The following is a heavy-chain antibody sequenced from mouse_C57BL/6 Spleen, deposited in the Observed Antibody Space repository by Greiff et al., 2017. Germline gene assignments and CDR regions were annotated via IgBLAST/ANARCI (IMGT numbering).Heavy chain of an antibody. CDR1: GFTFSDYG. D-gene: IGHD2-1*01. J-gene: IGHJ4*01. CDR3: AQGSVYYYDGNSCAMGY. CDR2: ISSGSSTI. Sequence: EVQRVESGGGLVKPGGSLKLSCAASGFTFSDYGMHWVRQAPEKGLEWVAYISSGSSTIYYADTVKGRFTISRDNAKNTLFLQMTTLRSEDTAMYYCAQGSVYYYDGNSCAMGYWGEGASVTVSS. V-gene: IGHV5-17*01.